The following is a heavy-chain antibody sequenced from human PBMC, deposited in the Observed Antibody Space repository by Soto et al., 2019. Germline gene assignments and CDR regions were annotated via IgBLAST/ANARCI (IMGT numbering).Heavy chain of an antibody. J-gene: IGHJ4*02. V-gene: IGHV4-38-2*02. CDR3: ERNTSGRKFDY. CDR2: IYHSGST. D-gene: IGHD6-19*01. Sequence: SETLSLTCTVSSSPINSRYYWGWIRQTPGKGLEWVASIYHSGSTHYNPSLKSPATISVDTSNNQFSLRLSSVTAADTAIYYCERNTSGRKFDYWGPGTQVTVSS. CDR1: SSPINSRYY.